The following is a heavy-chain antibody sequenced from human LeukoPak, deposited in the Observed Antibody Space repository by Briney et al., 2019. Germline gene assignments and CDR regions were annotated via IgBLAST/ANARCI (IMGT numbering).Heavy chain of an antibody. V-gene: IGHV3-23*01. D-gene: IGHD3-22*01. CDR3: ALGDSSGYYYAY. Sequence: PGGSLRLSCAASGFTFSSYAMSWVRQAPGKGLEWVSTISGSGGSTDYADSVKGRFTISRDNSKNTLYLQVNSLRAEDTAVYYCALGDSSGYYYAYWGQGTLVTVSS. CDR2: ISGSGGST. J-gene: IGHJ4*02. CDR1: GFTFSSYA.